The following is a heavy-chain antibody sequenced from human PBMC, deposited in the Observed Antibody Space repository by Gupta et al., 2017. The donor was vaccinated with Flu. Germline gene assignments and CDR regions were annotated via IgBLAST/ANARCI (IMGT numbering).Heavy chain of an antibody. Sequence: EAQLVETRGALIHPGGSLALSCAAPGFTVSSKYRSWVRQAPGKGLEWVSVIYSGGSTYDADSVKGRLTISIENSKNTLYLQMNSLRAEDTAVYYCAEGAVAANGGQGTMVTVCS. CDR1: GFTVSSKY. CDR3: AEGAVAAN. J-gene: IGHJ4*02. V-gene: IGHV3-53*02. CDR2: IYSGGST. D-gene: IGHD6-19*01.